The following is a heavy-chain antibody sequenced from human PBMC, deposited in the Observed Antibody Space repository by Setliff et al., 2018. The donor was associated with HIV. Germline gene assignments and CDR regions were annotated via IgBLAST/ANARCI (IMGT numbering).Heavy chain of an antibody. V-gene: IGHV4-34*01. Sequence: SETLSLTCAAYGGSLSGYYWSWIRQTPGKGLEWIGEVHYSGRTAYNPSLQSRVAISVDMYRNQFFLRLTSVTAADTSVYYCARHRAQRGSGTYYDDWFDPWGRGTLVTVSS. CDR1: GGSLSGYY. D-gene: IGHD3-10*01. CDR3: ARHRAQRGSGTYYDDWFDP. CDR2: VHYSGRT. J-gene: IGHJ5*02.